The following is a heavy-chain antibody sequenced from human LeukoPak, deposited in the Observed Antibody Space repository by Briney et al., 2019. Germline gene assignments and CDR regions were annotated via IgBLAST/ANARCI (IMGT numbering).Heavy chain of an antibody. D-gene: IGHD3-22*01. J-gene: IGHJ3*02. Sequence: GSLRLSCAASGFTFSSYWMSWVRQAPGKGLEWVSAISGSGGSTYYADSVKGRFTISRDNSKNTLYLQMNSLRAEDTAVYYCAKDESGDYYDISAFDIWGQGTMVTVSS. CDR2: ISGSGGST. CDR1: GFTFSSYW. V-gene: IGHV3-23*01. CDR3: AKDESGDYYDISAFDI.